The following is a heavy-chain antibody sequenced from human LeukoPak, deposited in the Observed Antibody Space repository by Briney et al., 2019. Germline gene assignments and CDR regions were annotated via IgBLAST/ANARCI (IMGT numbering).Heavy chain of an antibody. Sequence: ASVKVSCKASGYTFTSYYMHWVRQAPGQGLEWMGWIDPNSGGTNYAQKFQGRVTMTRDTSISTAYMELSRLRSDDTAVYYCARVPLWFGEFYFDYWGQGTLVTVSS. CDR2: IDPNSGGT. V-gene: IGHV1-2*02. D-gene: IGHD3-10*01. CDR1: GYTFTSYY. CDR3: ARVPLWFGEFYFDY. J-gene: IGHJ4*02.